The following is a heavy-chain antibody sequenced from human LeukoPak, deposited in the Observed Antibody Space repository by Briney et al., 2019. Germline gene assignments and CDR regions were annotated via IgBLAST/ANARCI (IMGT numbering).Heavy chain of an antibody. CDR2: ISGSAAAT. V-gene: IGHV3-23*01. CDR3: AKSGYNRFGY. D-gene: IGHD5-24*01. CDR1: GFTFSAYG. Sequence: GGSLRLSCAASGFTFSAYGMTWVRQAPGKGLEWVSAISGSAAATFYADSVKGRSTISRDNSRSTLYLQMNSLRAEDTAVYYCAKSGYNRFGYWGQGTLVTVSS. J-gene: IGHJ4*02.